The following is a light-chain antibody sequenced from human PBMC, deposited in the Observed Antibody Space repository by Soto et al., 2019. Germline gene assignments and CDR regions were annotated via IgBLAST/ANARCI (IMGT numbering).Light chain of an antibody. CDR3: GTWDSSLSAVV. V-gene: IGLV1-51*01. Sequence: QSVLTQPPSVSAALGQKVTISCSGSSSNIGNNYVSWYQQLPGTAPKLLIYDNNKRPSGIPDRFSGSKSGTSATLGITGLQTGDAADYYCGTWDSSLSAVVFGEGTKLAVL. CDR1: SSNIGNNY. J-gene: IGLJ2*01. CDR2: DNN.